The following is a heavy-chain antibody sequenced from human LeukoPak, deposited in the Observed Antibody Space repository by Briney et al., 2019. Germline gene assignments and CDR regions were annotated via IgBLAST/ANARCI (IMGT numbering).Heavy chain of an antibody. CDR2: CDPEDGET. Sequence: GASLRVSSKVSGYTLTELSRHWGRQAPGKGGEWMGGCDPEDGETNYTHKFQGRVTMTDDTSTDTAYTALSSLRSDDTAVYYCATGGAAYGDYEDAFDIWGQGTMVTVSS. CDR1: GYTLTELS. J-gene: IGHJ3*02. V-gene: IGHV1-24*01. D-gene: IGHD4-17*01. CDR3: ATGGAAYGDYEDAFDI.